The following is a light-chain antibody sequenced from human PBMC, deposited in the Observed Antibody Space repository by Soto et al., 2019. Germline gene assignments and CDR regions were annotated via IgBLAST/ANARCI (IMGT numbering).Light chain of an antibody. CDR1: QGISSY. CDR2: AAS. CDR3: QQLNSYPIT. J-gene: IGKJ5*01. V-gene: IGKV1-9*01. Sequence: DIQLAQSPSFLSASVGDRVTITCRASQGISSYLAWYQQQPGKDPKVLIYAASTLQSGVPSRFSGSGSGTEFTLTISRLQTEDFATYECQQLNSYPITFGQGTRLEIK.